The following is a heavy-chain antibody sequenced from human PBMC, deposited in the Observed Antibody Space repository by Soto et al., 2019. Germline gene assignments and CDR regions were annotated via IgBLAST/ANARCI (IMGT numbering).Heavy chain of an antibody. J-gene: IGHJ6*02. CDR2: IIPIFGTA. CDR1: GGTFSSYA. Sequence: ASVKVSCKASGGTFSSYAISWVRQAPGQGLEWMGGIIPIFGTANYAQKFQGRVTITADESTSTAYMELSSLRSEDTAVYYCARDLITMVLMDVWGQGTTVTVSS. D-gene: IGHD3-10*01. V-gene: IGHV1-69*13. CDR3: ARDLITMVLMDV.